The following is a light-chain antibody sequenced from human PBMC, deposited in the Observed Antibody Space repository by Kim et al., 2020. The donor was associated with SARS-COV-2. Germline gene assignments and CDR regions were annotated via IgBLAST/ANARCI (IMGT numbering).Light chain of an antibody. CDR2: DAS. J-gene: IGKJ4*01. CDR1: QSVSSS. Sequence: PAERATLSSRASQSVSSSLAWYQQKPGQAPRLVIYDASNRATGIPARFSGSGSGTDFTLTISSLEPEDFAVYYCHQRNNPLTFGGGTKVDIK. CDR3: HQRNNPLT. V-gene: IGKV3-11*01.